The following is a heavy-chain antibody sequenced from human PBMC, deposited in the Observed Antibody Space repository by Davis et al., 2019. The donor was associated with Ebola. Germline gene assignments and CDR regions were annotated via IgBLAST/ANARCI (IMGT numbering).Heavy chain of an antibody. CDR3: TTRGSAATSFDH. J-gene: IGHJ4*02. D-gene: IGHD2-2*01. CDR2: SNAVGGST. V-gene: IGHV1-46*01. Sequence: ASVKVSCKTSEYTFTRYPMHWVRQAPGQGLEWMGISNAVGGSTVYAEKFQVRVTMTRDRSTNTVNMELSSLTSEDTAVYYCTTRGSAATSFDHWGQGTLVTVSS. CDR1: EYTFTRYP.